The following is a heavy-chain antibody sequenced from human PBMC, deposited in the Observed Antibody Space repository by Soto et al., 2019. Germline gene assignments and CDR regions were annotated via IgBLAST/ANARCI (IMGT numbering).Heavy chain of an antibody. D-gene: IGHD6-19*01. CDR1: GDSISRSTSYY. V-gene: IGHV4-30-4*01. J-gene: IGHJ4*02. CDR2: ISYSGST. CDR3: AREDGHSSGATDS. Sequence: QVHLQESGPRLVKPSQTLSLTCTVSGDSISRSTSYYWSWIRQTPGKGLEWIGYISYSGSTYYNPSLNSRVVISVDTSKNQFSLNLRSVSAADTAVYFCAREDGHSSGATDSWGQGTLVTVSS.